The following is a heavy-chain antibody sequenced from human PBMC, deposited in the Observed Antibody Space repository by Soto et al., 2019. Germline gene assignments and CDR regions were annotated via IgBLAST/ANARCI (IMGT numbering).Heavy chain of an antibody. D-gene: IGHD2-15*01. V-gene: IGHV3-30*04. CDR1: GCSFNNYA. J-gene: IGHJ3*01. Sequence: GGPLRHPCVVSGCSFNNYAFHWVRLAPGKGLDWVAVTSEDGSIKYYADSVKGRFTISRDTSKNTLYLQMNSLRVEDTAVYYCARRFCSGGRCKGNDGFDVWVQGTLVTVSS. CDR2: TSEDGSIK. CDR3: ARRFCSGGRCKGNDGFDV.